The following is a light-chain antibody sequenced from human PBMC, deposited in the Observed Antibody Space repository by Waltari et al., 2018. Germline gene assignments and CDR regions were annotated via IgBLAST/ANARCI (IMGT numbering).Light chain of an antibody. CDR3: SSYTTSSAPGV. CDR2: EVS. CDR1: DSDVGASDF. V-gene: IGLV2-14*01. J-gene: IGLJ1*01. Sequence: QSALTQPASVSGPPGQSITISCSGTDSDVGASDFVPWYQQHPGKAPHLIIYEVSNRPSGISNRFSASKSGNTASLTISGLQAEDEADYYCSSYTTSSAPGVFGTGTRVTVL.